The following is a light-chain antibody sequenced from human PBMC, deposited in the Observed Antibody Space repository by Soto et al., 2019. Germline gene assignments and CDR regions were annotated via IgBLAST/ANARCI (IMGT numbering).Light chain of an antibody. V-gene: IGKV3-15*01. Sequence: ETVMTQSPATLSVSPGERATLSCRASQSISSNLAWYQQKPGQAPRLLIYGASTRATGIPARFSGSGSGTEFTLTISSLQSEDLAVYFCQQFNNWPRTFGQGTKVDIK. CDR3: QQFNNWPRT. CDR2: GAS. J-gene: IGKJ1*01. CDR1: QSISSN.